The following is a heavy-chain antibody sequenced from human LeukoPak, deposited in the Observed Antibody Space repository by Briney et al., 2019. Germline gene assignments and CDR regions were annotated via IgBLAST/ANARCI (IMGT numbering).Heavy chain of an antibody. Sequence: ASVKVSCKASGYTFTSYYMHWVRQAPGQGLEWMGIINPSGGSTSYAQKFQGRVTMTRNTSISTAYMELSSLRSEDTAVYYCAGEHRYSSSWYWFDPWGQGTLVTVSS. J-gene: IGHJ5*02. D-gene: IGHD6-13*01. V-gene: IGHV1-46*01. CDR1: GYTFTSYY. CDR3: AGEHRYSSSWYWFDP. CDR2: INPSGGST.